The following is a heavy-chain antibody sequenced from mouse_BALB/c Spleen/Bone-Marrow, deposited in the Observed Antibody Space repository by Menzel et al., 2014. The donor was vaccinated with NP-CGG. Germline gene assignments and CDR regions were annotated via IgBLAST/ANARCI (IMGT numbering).Heavy chain of an antibody. J-gene: IGHJ4*01. V-gene: IGHV1-54*01. D-gene: IGHD1-2*01. Sequence: QVQLQQSGAELVRPGTSVKVSCKASGYASTNYLIEWVKQRPGQGLEWIGVINPGSGGTNYNEKFKGKATLTADKSSSIGYMQLSSLTSVDSAVYFCARSISAATAMDYWGQGTSVTVSS. CDR1: GYASTNYL. CDR3: ARSISAATAMDY. CDR2: INPGSGGT.